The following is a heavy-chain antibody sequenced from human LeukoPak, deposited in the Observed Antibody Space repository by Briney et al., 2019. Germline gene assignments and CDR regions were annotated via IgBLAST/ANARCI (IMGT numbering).Heavy chain of an antibody. V-gene: IGHV1-18*01. D-gene: IGHD3-10*01. CDR2: ISAYNGNT. CDR1: GYTFTSYG. CDR3: ARDLGYYYGSGSLDY. J-gene: IGHJ4*02. Sequence: ASVKVSCKASGYTFTSYGISWVRQAPGQGLEWMGWISAYNGNTNYAQKLQGRVTTTTDTSTSTAYMELSSLRSEDTAVYYCARDLGYYYGSGSLDYWGQGTLVTVSS.